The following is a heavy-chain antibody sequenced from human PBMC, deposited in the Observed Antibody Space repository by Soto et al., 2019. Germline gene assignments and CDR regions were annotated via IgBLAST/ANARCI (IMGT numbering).Heavy chain of an antibody. CDR2: IYWDDGK. V-gene: IGHV2-5*02. CDR3: AHARHTHSYHGMDV. J-gene: IGHJ6*02. Sequence: SGPTLESPTRTLTLTCTGSRFALSTRGVGVGWIRQPPGKALEWLALIYWDDGKRYSPFLKSRLTITKDTSKNQVVLTMTNMDPVDTATYYCAHARHTHSYHGMDVWGQGT. CDR1: RFALSTRGVG.